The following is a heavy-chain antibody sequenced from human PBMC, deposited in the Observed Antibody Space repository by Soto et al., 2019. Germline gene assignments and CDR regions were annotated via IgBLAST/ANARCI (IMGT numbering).Heavy chain of an antibody. D-gene: IGHD5-12*01. V-gene: IGHV3-33*01. CDR2: IWNDGSNK. CDR1: GFSFTTYG. CDR3: ARGENSGYVD. Sequence: QVQLVESGGGVVQPGRSLRLSCAASGFSFTTYGMHWVRQAPGKGLEWVAVIWNDGSNKYYADSVKGRFTISRDNSKNTVYLQMDSLRAEDTAVYHCARGENSGYVDWGQGTLVTVSS. J-gene: IGHJ4*02.